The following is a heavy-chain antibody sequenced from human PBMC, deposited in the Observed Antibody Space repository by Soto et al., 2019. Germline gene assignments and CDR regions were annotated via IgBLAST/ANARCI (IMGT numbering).Heavy chain of an antibody. CDR3: AKEYGSTWIDH. Sequence: GGSLRLSCAASGFTFSTYGMHWVRQAPGKGLEWVAAMSYDGTKQYYVDSVKGRFTISRDNFRNTLFLQLNSLRDEDTAVYYCAKEYGSTWIDHWGQGTQVTVSS. J-gene: IGHJ4*02. V-gene: IGHV3-30*18. D-gene: IGHD6-13*01. CDR1: GFTFSTYG. CDR2: MSYDGTKQ.